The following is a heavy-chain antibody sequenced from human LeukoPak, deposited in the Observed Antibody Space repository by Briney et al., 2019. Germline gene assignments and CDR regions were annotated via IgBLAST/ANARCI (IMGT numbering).Heavy chain of an antibody. CDR1: GFTFSSYG. D-gene: IGHD2-15*01. CDR2: IGSSSSTI. CDR3: ARWWNAFDI. V-gene: IGHV3-48*02. Sequence: GRSLRLSCAASGFTFSSYGMHWVRQAPGKGLEWVSYIGSSSSTIYYADSVKGRFTISRDNAKYSLYLQMNSLRDEDTAVYYCARWWNAFDIWGQGTMVTVSS. J-gene: IGHJ3*02.